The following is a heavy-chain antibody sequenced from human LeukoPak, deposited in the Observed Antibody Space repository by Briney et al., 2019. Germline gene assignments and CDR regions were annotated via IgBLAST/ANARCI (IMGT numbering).Heavy chain of an antibody. CDR3: ARNQKVVPAAIVTSPYYYYYYMDV. V-gene: IGHV3-11*01. CDR2: ISSSGSTI. J-gene: IGHJ6*03. Sequence: GGFLRLSCAASGFTFSDYYMSWTRQAPGKGLEWVSYISSSGSTIYYADSVKGRFTISRDNAKNSLYLQMNSLRAEDTAVYYCARNQKVVPAAIVTSPYYYYYYMDVWGKGTTVTVSS. CDR1: GFTFSDYY. D-gene: IGHD2-2*01.